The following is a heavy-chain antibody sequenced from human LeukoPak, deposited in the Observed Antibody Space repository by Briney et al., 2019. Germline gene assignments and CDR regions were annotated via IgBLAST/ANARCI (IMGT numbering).Heavy chain of an antibody. CDR2: IKSKTDGGTT. CDR1: GFTFSNAW. V-gene: IGHV3-15*01. Sequence: GGSLRLSCAASGFTFSNAWMNWVRQAPGKGLEWVGRIKSKTDGGTTDYAAPVKGRFTISRDDSKNTLYLQMNSLKTEDTAVYYCARGWPFYCSGGSCYSNWYFDLWGRGTLVTVSS. J-gene: IGHJ2*01. CDR3: ARGWPFYCSGGSCYSNWYFDL. D-gene: IGHD2-15*01.